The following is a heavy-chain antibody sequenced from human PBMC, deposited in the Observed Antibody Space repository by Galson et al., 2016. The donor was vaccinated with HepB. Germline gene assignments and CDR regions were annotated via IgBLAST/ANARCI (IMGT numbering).Heavy chain of an antibody. Sequence: SLRLSCAASGLTFSRCDMHWVRQATGKGLEWVSAIGTAGDTYYPGSVRGRFTISRENSKNSLYLQMSSLTAGDTAVYYCARGKFDCSSGTCHYYGMDVWGKGTTVTVSS. V-gene: IGHV3-13*01. J-gene: IGHJ6*04. D-gene: IGHD2-15*01. CDR1: GLTFSRCD. CDR3: ARGKFDCSSGTCHYYGMDV. CDR2: IGTAGDT.